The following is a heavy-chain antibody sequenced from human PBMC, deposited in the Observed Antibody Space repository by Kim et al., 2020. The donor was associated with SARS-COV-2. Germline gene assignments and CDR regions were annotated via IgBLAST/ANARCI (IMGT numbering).Heavy chain of an antibody. V-gene: IGHV1-69*13. CDR3: AREHYDILTGLSYYGMDV. CDR2: IIPIFGTA. J-gene: IGHJ6*02. Sequence: SVKVSCKASGGTFSSYAISWVRQAPGQGLEWMGGIIPIFGTANYAQKFQGRVTITADESTSTAYMELSSLRSEDTAVYYCAREHYDILTGLSYYGMDVWGQGTTVTVSS. CDR1: GGTFSSYA. D-gene: IGHD3-9*01.